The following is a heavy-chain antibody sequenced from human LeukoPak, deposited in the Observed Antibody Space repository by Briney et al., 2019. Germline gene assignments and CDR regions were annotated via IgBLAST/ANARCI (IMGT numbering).Heavy chain of an antibody. CDR1: GYTFTSYD. D-gene: IGHD1-1*01. J-gene: IGHJ4*02. CDR2: MNPNSGNT. CDR3: ARGWKIRYYFDY. V-gene: IGHV1-8*01. Sequence: ASVKVSCKASGYTFTSYDINWVRHATGQGLEWMGWMNPNSGNTGYAQKFQGRVTMTRNTSISTAYMELSSLRSEDTAVYYCARGWKIRYYFDYWGQGTLVTVSS.